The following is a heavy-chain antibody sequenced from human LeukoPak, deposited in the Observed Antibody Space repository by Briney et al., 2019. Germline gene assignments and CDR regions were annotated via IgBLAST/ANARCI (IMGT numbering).Heavy chain of an antibody. CDR2: ISAYNGNA. V-gene: IGHV1-18*04. Sequence: ASVKVSCKASGYTFRNYSINWVRRAPGQGLEWMGWISAYNGNANYAQKPRGRVTMTTDTSTSTAFMELRSLRSDDTAVYYCARKGDSSSWFANAFDIWGQGTMVTVSS. D-gene: IGHD6-13*01. CDR3: ARKGDSSSWFANAFDI. CDR1: GYTFRNYS. J-gene: IGHJ3*02.